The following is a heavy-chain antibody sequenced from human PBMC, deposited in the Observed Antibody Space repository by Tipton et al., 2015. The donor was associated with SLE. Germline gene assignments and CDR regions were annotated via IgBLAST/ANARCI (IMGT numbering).Heavy chain of an antibody. CDR1: GGSISSGGYS. D-gene: IGHD3-22*01. V-gene: IGHV4-30-2*01. Sequence: TLSLTCAVSGGSISSGGYSWSWIRQPPGKGLEWIGYIYHSGSTYYNPSLKSRVTISVDRSKNQFSLKLSSVTAADTAVYYCASGVTMMGLDFDIWGKGPMVTVSS. CDR2: IYHSGST. J-gene: IGHJ3*02. CDR3: ASGVTMMGLDFDI.